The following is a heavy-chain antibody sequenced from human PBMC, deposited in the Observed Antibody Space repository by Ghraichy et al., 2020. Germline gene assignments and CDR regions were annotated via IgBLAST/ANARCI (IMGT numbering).Heavy chain of an antibody. CDR1: GFTFSSYA. CDR3: AKGIAAGTSTIAYYYNGMDV. V-gene: IGHV3-23*01. CDR2: ISGSGGST. D-gene: IGHD6-13*01. J-gene: IGHJ6*02. Sequence: GGSLRLSCAASGFTFSSYAMSWVRQAPGKGLELVSGISGSGGSTYYVDSVKGRFTISRDNSKNTLYLQMNSLRAEDTAVYYCAKGIAAGTSTIAYYYNGMDVWGQGTTVTVSS.